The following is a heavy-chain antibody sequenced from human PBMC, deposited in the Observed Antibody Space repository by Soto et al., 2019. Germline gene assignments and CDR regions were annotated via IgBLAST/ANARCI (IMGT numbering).Heavy chain of an antibody. CDR2: INAGNGNT. Sequence: ASVKVSCKASGYTFTSYAMHWVRQAPGQRLEWMGWINAGNGNTKYSQKFQGRVTITRDTSASTAYMELSSLRSEDTAVYYCARDYYDFWSGYYTLDYYYYGMDVWGQGTTVTVSS. J-gene: IGHJ6*02. D-gene: IGHD3-3*01. CDR3: ARDYYDFWSGYYTLDYYYYGMDV. V-gene: IGHV1-3*01. CDR1: GYTFTSYA.